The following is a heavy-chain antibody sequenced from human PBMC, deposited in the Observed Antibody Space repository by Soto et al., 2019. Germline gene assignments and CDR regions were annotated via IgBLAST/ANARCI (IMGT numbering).Heavy chain of an antibody. CDR2: ISGSGGST. CDR3: AKVWRGCTNGVCYKGDY. J-gene: IGHJ4*02. V-gene: IGHV3-23*01. Sequence: EVQLLESGGGLVQPGGSLRLSCAASGFTFSSYAMSWVRQAPGKGLEWVSAISGSGGSTYYDDSVKGGFTIARDNCKNTLYRQMTSLRAEDKAVYYCAKVWRGCTNGVCYKGDYWGQGTLVTVSS. D-gene: IGHD2-8*01. CDR1: GFTFSSYA.